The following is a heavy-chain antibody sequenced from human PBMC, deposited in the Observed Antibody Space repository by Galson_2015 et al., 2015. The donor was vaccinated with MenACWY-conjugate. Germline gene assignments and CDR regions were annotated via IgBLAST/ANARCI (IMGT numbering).Heavy chain of an antibody. D-gene: IGHD5-18*01. J-gene: IGHJ6*03. Sequence: SLRLSCAASGFTFTGYEFNWVRHAPGKGLEWLSYISKSGSPIYYADSVRGRFTISRDNIKKSLFLEMNSLRAGDTGVYYCARVGTWIHQYFYYMDVWGKGTTVTVSS. CDR1: GFTFTGYE. V-gene: IGHV3-48*03. CDR2: ISKSGSPI. CDR3: ARVGTWIHQYFYYMDV.